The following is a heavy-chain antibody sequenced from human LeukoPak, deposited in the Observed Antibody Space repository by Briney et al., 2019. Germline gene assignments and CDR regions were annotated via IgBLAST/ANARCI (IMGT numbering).Heavy chain of an antibody. CDR1: GFTFSSYA. J-gene: IGHJ4*02. Sequence: GGSLRLSCAASGFTFSSYAMSWVRQAPGKGLEWVSSVSVYGGTTYYADSVKGRFTISRDNSKNTAYLQMNSLRPEDAAVYFCAKELHGSGNYAFDYWGQGTLVTVSS. CDR2: VSVYGGTT. V-gene: IGHV3-23*01. CDR3: AKELHGSGNYAFDY. D-gene: IGHD3-10*01.